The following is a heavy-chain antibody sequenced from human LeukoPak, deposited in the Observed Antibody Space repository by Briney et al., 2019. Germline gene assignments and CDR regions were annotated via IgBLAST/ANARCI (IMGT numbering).Heavy chain of an antibody. J-gene: IGHJ4*02. CDR3: ARECSSGYYCGLD. V-gene: IGHV1-46*01. CDR1: GGTFSSYA. D-gene: IGHD3-22*01. CDR2: INPSGDNT. Sequence: ASVKVSCKASGGTFSSYAISWVRQAPGQGLEWMGLINPSGDNTNNAQKFQGRVTVTRDTSTSTVYMELSSLRSEDTAVYYCARECSSGYYCGLDWGQGTLVTVSS.